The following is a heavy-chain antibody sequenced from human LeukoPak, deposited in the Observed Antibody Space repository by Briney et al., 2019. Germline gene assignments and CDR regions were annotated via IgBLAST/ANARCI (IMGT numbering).Heavy chain of an antibody. D-gene: IGHD2-15*01. V-gene: IGHV1-2*02. Sequence: ASVKVSCKASGYTFTGYYMHWVRQAPGQGLEWMGWINPNSSGTNYAQKFQGRVTMTRDTSISTAYMELSRLRSDDTAVYYCARDPGYCSGGSCYSAPNDYWGQGTLVTVSS. J-gene: IGHJ4*02. CDR3: ARDPGYCSGGSCYSAPNDY. CDR2: INPNSSGT. CDR1: GYTFTGYY.